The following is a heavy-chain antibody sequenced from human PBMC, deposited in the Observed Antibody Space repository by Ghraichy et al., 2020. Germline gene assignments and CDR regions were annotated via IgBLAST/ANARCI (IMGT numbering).Heavy chain of an antibody. CDR2: IWYDGSNK. V-gene: IGHV3-33*08. CDR1: GFTFSSYG. Sequence: GGSLRLSCAASGFTFSSYGMHWVRQAPGKGLEWVAVIWYDGSNKYYADSVKGRFTISRDNSKNTLYLQMNSLRAEDTAVYYCARALHTMIVVVDAFDIWGQGTMVTVSS. CDR3: ARALHTMIVVVDAFDI. D-gene: IGHD3-22*01. J-gene: IGHJ3*02.